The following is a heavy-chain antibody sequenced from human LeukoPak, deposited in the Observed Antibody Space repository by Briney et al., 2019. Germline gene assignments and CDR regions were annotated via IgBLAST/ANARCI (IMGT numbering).Heavy chain of an antibody. V-gene: IGHV3-74*01. CDR1: GFTFSSYW. Sequence: PGGSLRLSCAASGFTFSSYWMHWVRQAPEKGRVWVSRINSDGSSTSYADSVKGRFTSSRDNAKNTLYLQMNSLRAEDTAVYYCARAVPPKYMDVWGKGTTVTVSS. J-gene: IGHJ6*03. D-gene: IGHD4-17*01. CDR2: INSDGSST. CDR3: ARAVPPKYMDV.